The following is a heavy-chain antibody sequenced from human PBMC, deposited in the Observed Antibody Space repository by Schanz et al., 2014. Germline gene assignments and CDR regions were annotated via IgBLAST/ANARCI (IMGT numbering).Heavy chain of an antibody. CDR3: VRDTDYHFDY. CDR2: TSNDGSFT. D-gene: IGHD4-17*01. Sequence: EVQLVESGGGLVQPGGSLRLSCAASGFTFSESWMHWVRQAPGKGLVWVSRTSNDGSFTTFADSVKGRFTISRDNAKNTLYLQMNSLRAEDTAVYYCVRDTDYHFDYWGQGTLVTVSS. J-gene: IGHJ4*02. CDR1: GFTFSESW. V-gene: IGHV3-74*01.